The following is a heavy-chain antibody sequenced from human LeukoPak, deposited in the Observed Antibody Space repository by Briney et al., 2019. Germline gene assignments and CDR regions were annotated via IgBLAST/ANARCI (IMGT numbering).Heavy chain of an antibody. CDR3: ARLQGLSDPFDI. D-gene: IGHD2-2*01. Sequence: GGSLRLSCSVSGLRFSTHCMHWVRQAPGKGLEWVAFQHYQAFLRGQFPISRDHSKNTVHPQMNSLRPEDPAVYYCARLQGLSDPFDIRGQGTMLTVSS. J-gene: IGHJ3*02. CDR2: Q. V-gene: IGHV3-30*03. CDR1: GLRFSTHC.